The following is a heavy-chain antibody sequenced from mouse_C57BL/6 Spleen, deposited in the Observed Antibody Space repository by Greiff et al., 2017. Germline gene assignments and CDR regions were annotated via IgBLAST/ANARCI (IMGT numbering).Heavy chain of an antibody. CDR3: ASLVSTVVATEYFDV. CDR1: GFNIKDYY. J-gene: IGHJ1*03. D-gene: IGHD1-1*01. CDR2: IDPEDGET. V-gene: IGHV14-2*01. Sequence: EVQLKQSGAELVKPGASVKLSCTASGFNIKDYYMHWVKQRTEQGLEWIGRIDPEDGETKYAPKFQGKATITADTSSNTAYLQLSSLTSEDTAVYYCASLVSTVVATEYFDVWGTGTTVTVSS.